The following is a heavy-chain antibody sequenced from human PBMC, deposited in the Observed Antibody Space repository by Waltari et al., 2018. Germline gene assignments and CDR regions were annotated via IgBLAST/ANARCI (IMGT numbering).Heavy chain of an antibody. Sequence: QVQLQQWGAGLLKPSETLSLTCAVYGGSFSGYYWSWIRQPPGKGLEWIGEINQSGSTNYNPSLKSRVTISVDTSKNQFSLKLSSVTAADTAVYYCARGGSGYYILRVDYFDYWGQGTLVTVSS. J-gene: IGHJ4*02. V-gene: IGHV4-34*01. D-gene: IGHD3-3*01. CDR3: ARGGSGYYILRVDYFDY. CDR2: INQSGST. CDR1: GGSFSGYY.